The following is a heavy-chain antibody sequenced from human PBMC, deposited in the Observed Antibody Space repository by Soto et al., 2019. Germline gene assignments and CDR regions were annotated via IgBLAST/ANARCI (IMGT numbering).Heavy chain of an antibody. CDR3: ARDTPYGDYDAFDI. V-gene: IGHV1-18*01. D-gene: IGHD4-17*01. CDR2: ISAYNGNT. J-gene: IGHJ3*02. Sequence: ASVKVSCKASGYTFTSCGISWVRQAPGQGLEWMGWISAYNGNTNYAQKLQGRVTMTTDTSTSTAYMELRSLRSDDTAVYYCARDTPYGDYDAFDIWGQGTMVTVSS. CDR1: GYTFTSCG.